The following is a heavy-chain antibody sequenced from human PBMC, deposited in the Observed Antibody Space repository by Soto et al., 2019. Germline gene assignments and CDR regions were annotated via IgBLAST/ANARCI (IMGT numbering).Heavy chain of an antibody. J-gene: IGHJ4*02. Sequence: EVQLLESGGGLVQPGGSLRLSCAASGFTFSSYAMTWVRQAPGKGLEWVSGISGSGVSTYYADSVKGRFTISRDNSKNTLYLQMNSLRAEDTALYYCAKGSRPDCYSDSDYWGQGTLVTVSS. D-gene: IGHD2-21*02. CDR1: GFTFSSYA. CDR3: AKGSRPDCYSDSDY. V-gene: IGHV3-23*01. CDR2: ISGSGVST.